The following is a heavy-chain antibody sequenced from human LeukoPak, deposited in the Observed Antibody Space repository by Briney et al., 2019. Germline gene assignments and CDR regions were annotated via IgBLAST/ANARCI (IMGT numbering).Heavy chain of an antibody. CDR2: ISANNGDT. V-gene: IGHV1-18*01. CDR3: ARDRDRSGSQSY. CDR1: VYTFTSYG. Sequence: ASVNVSCKASVYTFTSYGISWVRQAAGQGLDWMGWISANNGDTNYAQKSQGRVTVTTETYTTTAYMELRTLRSDDTAVYYCARDRDRSGSQSYSGQGTLVTVSS. J-gene: IGHJ4*02. D-gene: IGHD1-26*01.